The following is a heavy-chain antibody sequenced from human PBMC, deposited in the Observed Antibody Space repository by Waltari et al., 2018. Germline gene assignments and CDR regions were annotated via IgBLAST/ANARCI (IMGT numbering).Heavy chain of an antibody. CDR1: GFTFSTYW. CDR2: INTGASDT. J-gene: IGHJ4*02. D-gene: IGHD6-13*01. Sequence: EEQLVESGGGLVQPGGSLRLSCAASGFTFSTYWMHWFRQAPGKGLVWVSVINTGASDTRYADSVRGRFTISRDDAKNTVYLQMNSLGDEDTAVYYCARGLVTAVGYGDFWGQGTLVTVSS. CDR3: ARGLVTAVGYGDF. V-gene: IGHV3-74*01.